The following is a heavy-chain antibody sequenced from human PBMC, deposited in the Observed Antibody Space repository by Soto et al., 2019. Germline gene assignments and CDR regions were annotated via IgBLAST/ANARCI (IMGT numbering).Heavy chain of an antibody. D-gene: IGHD2-21*02. J-gene: IGHJ6*02. CDR1: GFTFSSYG. CDR2: ISYDGSNK. Sequence: HPGGSLRLSCAASGFTFSSYGMHWVRQAPGKGLEWVAVISYDGSNKYYADSVKGRFTISRDNSKNTLYLQMNSLRAEDTAVYYCAKLLAYCGGDCYSHGMDVWGQGTTVTVSS. V-gene: IGHV3-30*18. CDR3: AKLLAYCGGDCYSHGMDV.